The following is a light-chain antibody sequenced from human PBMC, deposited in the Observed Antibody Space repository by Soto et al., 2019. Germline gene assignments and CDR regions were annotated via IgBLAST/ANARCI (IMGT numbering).Light chain of an antibody. CDR1: SGHSSYA. CDR3: QTWGSGIHVV. CDR2: VNSDGSH. Sequence: QLVLTQSPSASASLGASVKSTCTLSSGHSSYAIAWHQQQPEKGPRYLMKVNSDGSHNKGDGIPDRFSGSSSGAERYLTISSLQSEDEADYYCQTWGSGIHVVFGGGTKLTVL. V-gene: IGLV4-69*01. J-gene: IGLJ2*01.